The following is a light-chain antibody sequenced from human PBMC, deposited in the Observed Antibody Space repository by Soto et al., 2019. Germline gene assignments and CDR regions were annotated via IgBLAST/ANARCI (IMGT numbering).Light chain of an antibody. V-gene: IGKV1-39*01. CDR1: QNINTS. CDR2: DAA. CDR3: QQTSSAPFT. Sequence: DIQMTQSPYSLSAAVGDRVTIACRASQNINTSLNWYQQKPGKAPKLLIFDAASLQSGVPSRFSGGGSRTDFTLTITSLQPEDFATYYCQQTSSAPFTFGPGTKVDIK. J-gene: IGKJ3*01.